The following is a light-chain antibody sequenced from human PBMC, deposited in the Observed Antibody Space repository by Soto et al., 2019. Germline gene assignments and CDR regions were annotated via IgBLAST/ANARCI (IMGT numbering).Light chain of an antibody. Sequence: DIQMTQSPSSLSASVGDSVTITCQASQDSSNYLNWYQQKPGKAPKLLIYDASNLETGFTSRFRGGGSGTDFNFTISSLQPEDIAAYYCQQYDNLPLTFGGGTKVDI. CDR2: DAS. CDR1: QDSSNY. J-gene: IGKJ4*01. V-gene: IGKV1-33*01. CDR3: QQYDNLPLT.